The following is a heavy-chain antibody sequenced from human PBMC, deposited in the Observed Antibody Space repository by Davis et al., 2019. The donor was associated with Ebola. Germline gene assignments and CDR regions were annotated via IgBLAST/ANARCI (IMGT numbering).Heavy chain of an antibody. CDR3: ARDILTGLDF. D-gene: IGHD3-9*01. J-gene: IGHJ4*02. CDR2: ISSSSSYI. Sequence: GESLKISCAASGFTFSSYSMNWVRQAPGKGLEWVSSISSSSSYIYYADSVKGRFTISRDNAKNSLYLQMNSLRAEDTAVYYCARDILTGLDFWGQGTLVTVSS. V-gene: IGHV3-21*01. CDR1: GFTFSSYS.